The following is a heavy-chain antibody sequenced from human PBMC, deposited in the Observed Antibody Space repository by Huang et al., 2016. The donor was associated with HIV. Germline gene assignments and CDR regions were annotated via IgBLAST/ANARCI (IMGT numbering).Heavy chain of an antibody. CDR1: GGFISSSSYY. V-gene: IGHV4-39*01. Sequence: QLRLQESGPGLVKPSETLSLTCSVSGGFISSSSYYWGGIRQPPGKGLEWIANIDYRGTAYRNPSLESRVSMSVDTSKDQLTLKLSSVTAADTAVYYCARLPHNGWFDSWSQGTPVTVSS. CDR3: ARLPHNGWFDS. J-gene: IGHJ5*01. CDR2: IDYRGTA. D-gene: IGHD1-20*01.